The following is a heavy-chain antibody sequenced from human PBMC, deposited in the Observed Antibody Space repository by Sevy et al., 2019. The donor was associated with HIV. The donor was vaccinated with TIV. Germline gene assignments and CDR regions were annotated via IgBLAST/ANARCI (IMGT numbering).Heavy chain of an antibody. D-gene: IGHD3-16*02. Sequence: SETLSLTCTVSGGSISSSSYYWGWIRQPPGKGMEWIGSIYYSGSTYYNPSLNSRVTISVDTSKNQFSLKLSSVTAADTAVYYCARHSPMITFGGVIANPGFDPWGQGTLVTVSS. CDR3: ARHSPMITFGGVIANPGFDP. V-gene: IGHV4-39*01. J-gene: IGHJ5*02. CDR1: GGSISSSSYY. CDR2: IYYSGST.